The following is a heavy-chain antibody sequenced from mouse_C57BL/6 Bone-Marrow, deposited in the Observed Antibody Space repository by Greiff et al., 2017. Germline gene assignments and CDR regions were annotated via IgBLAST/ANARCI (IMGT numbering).Heavy chain of an antibody. CDR3: ARRGNSYWYFDV. Sequence: EVQGVESGGGLVQPGGSLKLSCAASGFTFSDYGLAWVRQAPRKGPEWVAFISNLAYSIYYADTVTGRFTISRENAKNTLYLEMSSLRSEDTAMYYCARRGNSYWYFDVWGTGTTVTVSS. J-gene: IGHJ1*03. CDR2: ISNLAYSI. V-gene: IGHV5-15*01. D-gene: IGHD2-1*01. CDR1: GFTFSDYG.